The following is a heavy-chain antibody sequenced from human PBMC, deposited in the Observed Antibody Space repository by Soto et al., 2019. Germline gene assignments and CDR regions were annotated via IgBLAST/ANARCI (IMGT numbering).Heavy chain of an antibody. Sequence: EVQLLESGGGLVQPGGSLRLSCAASGFTFSSYAMSWVRQAPGKGLEWVSAISGSGGSTYYADSVKGRFTISRDNSKSTLYLHMNSLRAEDTAVYYCAKDRLYYDFWSGQDYYYGMDVWGQGTTVTVSS. J-gene: IGHJ6*02. D-gene: IGHD3-3*01. CDR3: AKDRLYYDFWSGQDYYYGMDV. CDR2: ISGSGGST. CDR1: GFTFSSYA. V-gene: IGHV3-23*01.